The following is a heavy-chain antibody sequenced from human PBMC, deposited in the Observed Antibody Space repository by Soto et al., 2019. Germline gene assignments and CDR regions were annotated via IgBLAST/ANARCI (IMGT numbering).Heavy chain of an antibody. CDR2: INPSGGST. J-gene: IGHJ6*03. V-gene: IGHV1-46*03. CDR3: ARDLQPFKYMDV. Sequence: QVQLVQSGAEVKKPGASVKVSCKASGYTFTSYYMHWVRQAPGQGLEWMGIINPSGGSTSYAQKFQGRVNMTRDTSTSTVYMELSSLRSEDTAVYYCARDLQPFKYMDVWGKGTTVTVSS. CDR1: GYTFTSYY.